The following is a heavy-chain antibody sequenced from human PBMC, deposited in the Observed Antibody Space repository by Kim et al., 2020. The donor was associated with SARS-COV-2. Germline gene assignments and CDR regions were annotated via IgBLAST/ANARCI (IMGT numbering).Heavy chain of an antibody. CDR3: ARARITMIVVDAFDI. D-gene: IGHD3-22*01. V-gene: IGHV4-31*02. Sequence: PALKSRVTISVDTSTNPFSLKLSSVTAADTAVYYCARARITMIVVDAFDIWGQGTMVTVSS. J-gene: IGHJ3*02.